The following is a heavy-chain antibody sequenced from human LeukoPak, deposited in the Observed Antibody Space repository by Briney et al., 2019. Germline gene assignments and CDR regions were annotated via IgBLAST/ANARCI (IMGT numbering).Heavy chain of an antibody. CDR1: GGSISSSNW. J-gene: IGHJ4*02. D-gene: IGHD6-19*01. CDR3: ARHLGIAVAGSFDY. Sequence: PSETLSLTCAVSGGSISSSNWWSWVRQPPGKGLEWIGEIYHSGSTNYNPSLKSRVTISVDTSKNQFSLKLSSVTAADTAVYYCARHLGIAVAGSFDYWGQGTLVTVSS. V-gene: IGHV4-4*02. CDR2: IYHSGST.